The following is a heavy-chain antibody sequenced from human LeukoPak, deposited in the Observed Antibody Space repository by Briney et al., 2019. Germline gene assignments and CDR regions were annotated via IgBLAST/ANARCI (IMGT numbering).Heavy chain of an antibody. CDR3: ARGHDSSGYYYFDY. Sequence: SETLSLTCAVYGGSFSDYCWSWIRQPPGKGLEWIGEISHSGSTNYNPSLKSRVTIPVDTSKNQFSLKLSSVTAADTAVFYCARGHDSSGYYYFDYWGQGTLVTVSS. CDR1: GGSFSDYC. CDR2: ISHSGST. V-gene: IGHV4-34*01. D-gene: IGHD3-22*01. J-gene: IGHJ4*02.